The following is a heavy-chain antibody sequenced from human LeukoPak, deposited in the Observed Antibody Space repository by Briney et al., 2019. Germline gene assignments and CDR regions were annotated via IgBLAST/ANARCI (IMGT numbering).Heavy chain of an antibody. CDR1: GGTFSSYA. J-gene: IGHJ4*02. V-gene: IGHV1-69*13. CDR3: ARQAAQLELDY. D-gene: IGHD1-1*01. CDR2: IIPMFGTA. Sequence: SVKVSCKASGGTFSSYAISWVRQAPGQGLEWMGGIIPMFGTANYAQKFQGRVTIIADESTSTAYMELSSLRSEDTAVYHCARQAAQLELDYWGQGTLVTVSS.